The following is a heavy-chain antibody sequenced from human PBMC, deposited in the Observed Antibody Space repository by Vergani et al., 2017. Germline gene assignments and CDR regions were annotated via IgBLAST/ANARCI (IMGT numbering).Heavy chain of an antibody. Sequence: QVQLVESGGGVVQSGGSLRLSCAASGFTFTSFGMHWVRQAPGKGLEWVAFIHYDGSHKYYVDSVKGRFTISRDDSKNTLYLQMNSLRTDDTAVYYCAKTFYYYFSGPFVYYYYNMDVWGQGTTVTVSS. J-gene: IGHJ6*02. CDR3: AKTFYYYFSGPFVYYYYNMDV. V-gene: IGHV3-30*02. CDR1: GFTFTSFG. CDR2: IHYDGSHK. D-gene: IGHD3-22*01.